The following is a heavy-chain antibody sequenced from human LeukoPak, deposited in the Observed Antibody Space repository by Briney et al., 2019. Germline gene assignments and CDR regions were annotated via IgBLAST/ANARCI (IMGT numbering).Heavy chain of an antibody. J-gene: IGHJ5*02. CDR3: ARDPGKLAVAGAS. D-gene: IGHD6-19*01. Sequence: SETLSLTCAVYGGSFSGYYWSWIRQPPGKGLEWIGEINHSGSTNYNPSHKSRVTISVDTSKNQFSLKLSSVTAADTAVYYCARDPGKLAVAGASWGQGTLVTVFS. V-gene: IGHV4-34*01. CDR1: GGSFSGYY. CDR2: INHSGST.